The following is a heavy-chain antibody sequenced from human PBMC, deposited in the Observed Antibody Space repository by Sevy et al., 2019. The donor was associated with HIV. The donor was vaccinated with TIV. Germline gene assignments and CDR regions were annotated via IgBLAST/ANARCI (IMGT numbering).Heavy chain of an antibody. Sequence: GGSLRLSCAASGFTFSSYAMSWVRQAPGKGLEWVSSISGSGGSTYYEDSLKGQFTISRDNSKNTLYLQVNSLRVEDTAVYYCAKNPGVGSYYYMDVWGKGTTVTVSS. V-gene: IGHV3-23*01. CDR1: GFTFSSYA. D-gene: IGHD1-26*01. CDR2: ISGSGGST. CDR3: AKNPGVGSYYYMDV. J-gene: IGHJ6*03.